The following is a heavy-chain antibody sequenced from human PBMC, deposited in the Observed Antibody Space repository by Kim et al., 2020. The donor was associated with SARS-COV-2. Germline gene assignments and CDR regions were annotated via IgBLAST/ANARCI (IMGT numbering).Heavy chain of an antibody. CDR1: GGSISSGDYY. J-gene: IGHJ6*03. D-gene: IGHD3-10*01. V-gene: IGHV4-30-4*01. CDR3: ARDITNYYYGSGSYSDYYYMDV. Sequence: SETLSLTCTVSGGSISSGDYYWSWIRQPPGKGLEWIGYIYYSGSTYYNPSLKSRVTISVDTSKNQFSLKLSSVTAADTAVYYCARDITNYYYGSGSYSDYYYMDVWGKGTTVTVSS. CDR2: IYYSGST.